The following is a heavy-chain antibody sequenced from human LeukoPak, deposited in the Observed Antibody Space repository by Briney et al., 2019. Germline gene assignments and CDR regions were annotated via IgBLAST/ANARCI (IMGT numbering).Heavy chain of an antibody. Sequence: ASVKVSCKASGYTFTGYYMHWVRQAPGQGLEWMGWINPNSGGTNYAQKVQGRVTMTRDTSINTAYMELRRMKSDDTAVYYCARGPSRDYVTYYYYYYMDVWGKGTTVTISS. CDR2: INPNSGGT. V-gene: IGHV1-2*02. J-gene: IGHJ6*03. CDR1: GYTFTGYY. D-gene: IGHD4-17*01. CDR3: ARGPSRDYVTYYYYYYMDV.